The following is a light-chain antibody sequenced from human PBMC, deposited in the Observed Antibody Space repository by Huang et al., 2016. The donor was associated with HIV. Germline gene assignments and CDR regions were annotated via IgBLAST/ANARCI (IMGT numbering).Light chain of an antibody. Sequence: ERVMTQSPATLSVAPGERVTLSCRASHSVSSNLAWYQQKPGQAPRLLIHGASTRATGIPARVSGSGSGTGFTLAISSLQSEDSGVYFCQQYDNWPLTFGQGTRLEMK. V-gene: IGKV3-15*01. CDR1: HSVSSN. CDR2: GAS. J-gene: IGKJ5*01. CDR3: QQYDNWPLT.